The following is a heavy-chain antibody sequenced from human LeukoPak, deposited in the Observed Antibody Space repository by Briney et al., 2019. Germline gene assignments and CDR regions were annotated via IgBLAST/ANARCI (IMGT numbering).Heavy chain of an antibody. CDR1: GGSISSGGYY. V-gene: IGHV4-31*03. J-gene: IGHJ5*02. CDR3: ARDLWNHDRPDGTSWFDP. D-gene: IGHD1-1*01. CDR2: IYYSGST. Sequence: TLSLTCTVSGGSISSGGYYWSWIRQHPGKGLEWIGYIYYSGSTYYNPSLKSRVTISVDTSKNQFSLKLSSVTAADTAVYYCARDLWNHDRPDGTSWFDPWGQGTLVTVSS.